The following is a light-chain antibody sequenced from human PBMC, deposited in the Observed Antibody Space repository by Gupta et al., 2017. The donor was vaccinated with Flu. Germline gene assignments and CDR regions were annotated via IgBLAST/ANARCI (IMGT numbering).Light chain of an antibody. V-gene: IGLV2-14*01. Sequence: ITISCTGTSSAVGAYNYVSWYQQHSGKAPKLMIYEVTDRPSGVSNRFSGSKSATTASLTISGLQAEDEADYYCFSYTTRSTPFVFGTGTKVTVL. J-gene: IGLJ1*01. CDR1: SSAVGAYNY. CDR3: FSYTTRSTPFV. CDR2: EVT.